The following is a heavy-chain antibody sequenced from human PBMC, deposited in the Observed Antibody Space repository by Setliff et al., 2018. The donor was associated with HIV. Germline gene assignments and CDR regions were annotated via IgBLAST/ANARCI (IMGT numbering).Heavy chain of an antibody. V-gene: IGHV1-8*02. J-gene: IGHJ5*02. CDR3: ARGRGSSAWFDP. CDR2: MNPKSGNT. D-gene: IGHD3-10*01. CDR1: GYTFTSHD. Sequence: ASVKVSCKTSGYTFTSHDIDWVRQAPGQGLEWMGWMNPKSGNTGYARKFQGRVTMTRDTSIGTAYMELTSLTSEDTAVYYCARGRGSSAWFDPWGQGTLVTVSS.